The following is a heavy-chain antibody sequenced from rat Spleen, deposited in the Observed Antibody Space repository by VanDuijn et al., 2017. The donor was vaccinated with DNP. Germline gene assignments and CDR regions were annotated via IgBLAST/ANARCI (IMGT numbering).Heavy chain of an antibody. Sequence: QVQLKESGPGLVQPSQTLSLTCTVSGLSLTTNSIHWVRQPPGKGLEWIGAIWGTGSTDYNSALKTLLTISRDTSKSQVVLEMNSLQTEDTAKYFCSRTGIPFDKWGQGIMVTVSS. J-gene: IGHJ2*01. D-gene: IGHD1-4*01. CDR2: IWGTGST. V-gene: IGHV2-1*01. CDR1: GLSLTTNS. CDR3: SRTGIPFDK.